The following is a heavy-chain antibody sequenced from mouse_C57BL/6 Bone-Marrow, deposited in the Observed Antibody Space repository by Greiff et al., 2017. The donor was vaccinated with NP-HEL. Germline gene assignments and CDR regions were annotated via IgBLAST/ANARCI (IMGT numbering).Heavy chain of an antibody. V-gene: IGHV1-80*01. Sequence: VKLMESGAELVKPGASVKISCKASGYAFSSYWMNWVKQRPGKGLEWIGQIYPGDGDTNYNGKFKDTASLTADKSSSTAYMQLSSLTTEDSAVYFCARGAYWGQGTRVTVSA. CDR3: ARGAY. J-gene: IGHJ3*01. CDR2: IYPGDGDT. CDR1: GYAFSSYW.